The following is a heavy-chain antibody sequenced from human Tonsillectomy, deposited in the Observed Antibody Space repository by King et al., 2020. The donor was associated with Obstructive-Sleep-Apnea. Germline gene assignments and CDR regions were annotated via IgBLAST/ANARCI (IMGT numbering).Heavy chain of an antibody. CDR3: ARDEVTHPFDY. CDR1: GFTFSDYY. D-gene: IGHD2-21*02. J-gene: IGHJ4*02. V-gene: IGHV3-11*06. CDR2: ISISSSST. Sequence: VQLVESGGGLVKPGGSLRLSCAASGFTFSDYYMSWIRQAPGKGREWVSYISISSSSTNYADSVKGRLTISRDNAKNSLYLQMNSLRAEDTAVYYCARDEVTHPFDYWGQGTLVTVSS.